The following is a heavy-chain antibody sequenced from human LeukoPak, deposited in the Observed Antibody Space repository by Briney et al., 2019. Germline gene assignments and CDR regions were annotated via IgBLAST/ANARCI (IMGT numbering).Heavy chain of an antibody. Sequence: WGVLRLFCAVSGFTVKSNYVSGARQAPGKGLAWVSVIYSVGSTYYADSVKGRFTISRDNSKNTLYLQMNSLRAEDTAVYYCARDPVNGDYDRFDYWGQGTLVTVSS. CDR3: ARDPVNGDYDRFDY. D-gene: IGHD4-17*01. CDR1: GFTVKSNY. V-gene: IGHV3-66*01. J-gene: IGHJ4*02. CDR2: IYSVGST.